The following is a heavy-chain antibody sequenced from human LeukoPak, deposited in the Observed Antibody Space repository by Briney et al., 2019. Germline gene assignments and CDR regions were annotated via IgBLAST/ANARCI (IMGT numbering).Heavy chain of an antibody. Sequence: ASVKVSCKASGYTFTSYNINWVRQATGQGLEWMGWMNPNSGNTGYAQKFQGRVTMTRNTSISTAYMELSSLRSEDTAVYYCARGLGELLGDYYFDYWGQGTLVTVSS. V-gene: IGHV1-8*01. CDR2: MNPNSGNT. D-gene: IGHD3-10*01. J-gene: IGHJ4*02. CDR1: GYTFTSYN. CDR3: ARGLGELLGDYYFDY.